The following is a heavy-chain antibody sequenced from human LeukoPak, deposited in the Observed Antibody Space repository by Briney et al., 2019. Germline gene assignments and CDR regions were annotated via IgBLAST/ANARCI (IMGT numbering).Heavy chain of an antibody. CDR2: TYYRSKWYS. V-gene: IGHV6-1*01. J-gene: IGHJ4*02. CDR1: GDSVSSTNAA. Sequence: SQTLSLTCAISGDSVSSTNAAWAWIRQSPSGGLEWLGRTYYRSKWYSDYALFVKGRITTNPDTSRNQFSLQLNSVTPEDRAVYFCARGNTVTGYYFDYWGQGTLVTVSS. D-gene: IGHD4-17*01. CDR3: ARGNTVTGYYFDY.